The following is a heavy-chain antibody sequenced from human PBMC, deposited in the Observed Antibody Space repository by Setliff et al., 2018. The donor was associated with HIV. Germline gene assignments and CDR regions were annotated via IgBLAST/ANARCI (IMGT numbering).Heavy chain of an antibody. J-gene: IGHJ3*01. V-gene: IGHV1-18*01. Sequence: ASVKVSCKASGYTFTTYGISWVRQAPGQELEWMGWINTYNGNTNYAQKLQGRVNMTTDTSTSTAYLELRRLRSDDTAVYFCARNKLSDAFDVWGPGTMVTVSS. D-gene: IGHD1-1*01. CDR3: ARNKLSDAFDV. CDR1: GYTFTTYG. CDR2: INTYNGNT.